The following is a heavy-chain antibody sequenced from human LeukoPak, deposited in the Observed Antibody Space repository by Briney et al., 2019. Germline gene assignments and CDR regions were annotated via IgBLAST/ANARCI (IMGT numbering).Heavy chain of an antibody. V-gene: IGHV3-48*02. CDR1: GFTFSSFS. D-gene: IGHD3-22*01. CDR3: AISLLLGTSVYH. Sequence: GGSLRLSCAASGFTFSSFSMNWVRQAPGKGLEWVSYISGSSSTIYYADSVKGRFTISRDNAKNSLYLQMNSLRDEDTAVFYCAISLLLGTSVYHWGQGTLVTVSS. J-gene: IGHJ5*02. CDR2: ISGSSSTI.